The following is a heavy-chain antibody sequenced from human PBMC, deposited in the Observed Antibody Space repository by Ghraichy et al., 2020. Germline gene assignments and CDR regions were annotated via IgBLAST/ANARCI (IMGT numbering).Heavy chain of an antibody. V-gene: IGHV3-23*01. J-gene: IGHJ4*02. Sequence: GGSLRLSCAASGFTFSSYAMSWVRQAPGKGLEWVSAISGSGGSTYYADSVKGRFTISRDNSKNTLCLQMNSLRAEDTAIYYCAKGIAVSGTTEYYFDYWGQGTLVTVSS. CDR2: ISGSGGST. CDR1: GFTFSSYA. CDR3: AKGIAVSGTTEYYFDY. D-gene: IGHD6-19*01.